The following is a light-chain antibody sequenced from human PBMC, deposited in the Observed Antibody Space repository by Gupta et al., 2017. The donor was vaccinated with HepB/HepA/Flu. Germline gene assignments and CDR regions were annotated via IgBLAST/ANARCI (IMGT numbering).Light chain of an antibody. CDR3: TSFNYSLTRGV. CDR2: NVS. J-gene: IGLJ2*01. Sequence: QSALTQPASVSGSPGQSITISCTATSSDVMDYKSVSWYQQHPGKAPKLLISNVSNRPSGVPKRFSGSKSGTPASLAICGLQAEDEADYYCTSFNYSLTRGVFGGGTKVTVL. V-gene: IGLV2-14*01. CDR1: SSDVMDYKS.